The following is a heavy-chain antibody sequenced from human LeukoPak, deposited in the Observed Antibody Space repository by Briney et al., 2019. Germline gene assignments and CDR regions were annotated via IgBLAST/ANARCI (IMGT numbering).Heavy chain of an antibody. Sequence: GGSLRLSCAASGFMFSSYWMSWVRQAPGRGREWVANIKEDGNMKQYVDSVRGRFTISRDNAKSSLYLQMSSLRAEDSAVYYCARDERGGYYVDWGQGTLVTVSS. CDR1: GFMFSSYW. CDR2: IKEDGNMK. J-gene: IGHJ4*02. V-gene: IGHV3-7*01. D-gene: IGHD3-22*01. CDR3: ARDERGGYYVD.